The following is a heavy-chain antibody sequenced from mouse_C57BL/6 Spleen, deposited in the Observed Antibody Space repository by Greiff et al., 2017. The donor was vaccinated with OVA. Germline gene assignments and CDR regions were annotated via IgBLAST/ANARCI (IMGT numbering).Heavy chain of an antibody. CDR3: ARNNYGSSRFAY. CDR1: GFSLTSYG. V-gene: IGHV2-2*01. J-gene: IGHJ3*01. Sequence: VQLKESGPGLVQPSQSLSITCTVSGFSLTSYGVHWVRQSPGKGLEWLGVIWSGGSTDYNAAFISRLSISKDNSKSQVFFKMNSLQADDTAIYYCARNNYGSSRFAYWGQGTLVTVSA. D-gene: IGHD1-1*01. CDR2: IWSGGST.